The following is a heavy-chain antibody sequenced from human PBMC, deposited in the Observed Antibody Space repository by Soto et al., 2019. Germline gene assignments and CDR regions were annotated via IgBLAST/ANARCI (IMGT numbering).Heavy chain of an antibody. CDR3: ATLMGLWFGESPPISGWFDP. D-gene: IGHD3-10*01. CDR2: IIPILGIA. J-gene: IGHJ5*02. CDR1: GGTFSSYT. V-gene: IGHV1-69*02. Sequence: QVQLVQSGAEVKEPGSSVKVSCKASGGTFSSYTISWVRQAPGQGLEWMGRIIPILGIANYAQKFQGRVTITADKSTSTAYMELSSLRSEDTAVYYCATLMGLWFGESPPISGWFDPWGQGTLVTVSS.